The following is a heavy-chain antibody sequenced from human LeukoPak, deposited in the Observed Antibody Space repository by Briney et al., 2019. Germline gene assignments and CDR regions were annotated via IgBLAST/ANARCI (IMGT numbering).Heavy chain of an antibody. V-gene: IGHV1-46*01. Sequence: ASVKVSCTASGYTFTSYYMHWVRQAPGQGLEWMGIINPSGGSTSYAQKFQGRVTMTRDTSTSTVYMELSSLRSEDTAVYYCARDLGEYCSGGSCYYYYGMDVWGQGTTVTVSS. CDR2: INPSGGST. CDR1: GYTFTSYY. CDR3: ARDLGEYCSGGSCYYYYGMDV. J-gene: IGHJ6*02. D-gene: IGHD2-15*01.